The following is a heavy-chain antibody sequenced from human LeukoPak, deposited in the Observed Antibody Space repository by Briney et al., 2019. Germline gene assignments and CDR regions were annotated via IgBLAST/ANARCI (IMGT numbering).Heavy chain of an antibody. CDR3: AGGRRGYSYGRYYFDY. J-gene: IGHJ4*02. CDR1: GGTFSSYA. CDR2: IIPIFGTA. D-gene: IGHD5-18*01. V-gene: IGHV1-69*06. Sequence: ASVKVSCKASGGTFSSYAISWVRQAPGQGLERMGGIIPIFGTANYAQKFQGRVTITADKSTSTAYMELSSLRSEDTAVYYCAGGRRGYSYGRYYFDYWGQGTLVTVSS.